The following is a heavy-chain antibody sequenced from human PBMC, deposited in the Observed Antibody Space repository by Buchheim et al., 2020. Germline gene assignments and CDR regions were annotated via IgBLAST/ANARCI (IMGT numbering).Heavy chain of an antibody. CDR3: ARGVTGTEYYYGMDV. CDR1: GGSISSGYW. Sequence: QVQLQESGPGLVKPSGTLSLTCAVSGGSISSGYWWSWVRQPPGKGLEWIGEIYHSGSTKYNPSLKSRVTMSVDKSKNHFSLKLSSVTAADTAVYYCARGVTGTEYYYGMDVWGQGTT. CDR2: IYHSGST. V-gene: IGHV4-4*02. D-gene: IGHD1-1*01. J-gene: IGHJ6*02.